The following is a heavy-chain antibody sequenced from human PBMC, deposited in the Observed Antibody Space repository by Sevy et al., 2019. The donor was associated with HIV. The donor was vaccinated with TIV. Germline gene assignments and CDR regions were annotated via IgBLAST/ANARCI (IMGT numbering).Heavy chain of an antibody. V-gene: IGHV1-69*06. CDR1: GGTFSSYA. CDR3: ARVYYYGSGSYFDAFDI. D-gene: IGHD3-10*01. CDR2: IIPIFGTA. Sequence: ASVKVSCKASGGTFSSYAISWVRQAPGQGLEWMGGIIPIFGTANYAQKFQGRVTITADKSTSTAYMELNSLRSEDTAVYYCARVYYYGSGSYFDAFDIWGQGTMVTVSS. J-gene: IGHJ3*02.